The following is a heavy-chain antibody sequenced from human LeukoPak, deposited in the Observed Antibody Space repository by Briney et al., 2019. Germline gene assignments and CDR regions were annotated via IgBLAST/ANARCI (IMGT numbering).Heavy chain of an antibody. D-gene: IGHD3-16*01. V-gene: IGHV3-21*01. J-gene: IGHJ4*02. CDR2: ISSSSYI. CDR3: AREGFVASFDY. Sequence: GGSLRLSCAASGFTFSSYSMNWVRQAPGKGLEWVSSISSSSYIYYADSVKGRSTISRDNAKNSLYLQMNSLRAEDTAVYYCAREGFVASFDYWGQGTLVTVSS. CDR1: GFTFSSYS.